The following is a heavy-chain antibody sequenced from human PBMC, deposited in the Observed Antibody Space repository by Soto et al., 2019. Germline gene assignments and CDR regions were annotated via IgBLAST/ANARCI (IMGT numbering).Heavy chain of an antibody. V-gene: IGHV1-69*13. CDR1: GGTFNNYP. J-gene: IGHJ6*02. CDR3: ARGRGYSGDDHYYYFDMDV. CDR2: SIPIFGTA. D-gene: IGHD5-12*01. Sequence: SVKVSCKASGGTFNNYPITWVRQAPGEGLEWMGGSIPIFGTANYAQNFQGRVTISVDESTSTAYMELSSLRSEDTAVYYCARGRGYSGDDHYYYFDMDVWGQGTTVTVSS.